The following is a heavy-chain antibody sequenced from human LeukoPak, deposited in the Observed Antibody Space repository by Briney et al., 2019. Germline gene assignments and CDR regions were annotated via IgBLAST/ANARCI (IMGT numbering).Heavy chain of an antibody. D-gene: IGHD6-13*01. CDR2: ISYDGSNK. CDR3: ARDFRAPGIAAAGEYYYYYGMDV. J-gene: IGHJ6*02. Sequence: GGSLRLSCAASGFTFSSYAMHWVRQAPGKGLEWVAVISYDGSNKYYADSVKSRFTISRDNSKNTLYLQMNSLRAEDTAVYYCARDFRAPGIAAAGEYYYYYGMDVWGQGTTVTVSS. CDR1: GFTFSSYA. V-gene: IGHV3-30*04.